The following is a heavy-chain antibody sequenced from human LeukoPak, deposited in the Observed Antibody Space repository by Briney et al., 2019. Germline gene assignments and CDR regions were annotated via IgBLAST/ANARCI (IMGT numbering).Heavy chain of an antibody. Sequence: ASVKVSCKASGYTFTSYGISWVRQAPGQGLEWMGWISAYNGNTNYAQKLQGRVTMTTDTSTSTAYMELRSLRSDDTAVYYCARDLSDRGTPHFDYWGHGTLVTVSS. V-gene: IGHV1-18*01. D-gene: IGHD3-10*01. CDR3: ARDLSDRGTPHFDY. J-gene: IGHJ4*01. CDR2: ISAYNGNT. CDR1: GYTFTSYG.